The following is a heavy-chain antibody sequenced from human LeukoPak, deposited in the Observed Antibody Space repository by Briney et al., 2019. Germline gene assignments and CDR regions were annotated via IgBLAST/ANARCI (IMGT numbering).Heavy chain of an antibody. J-gene: IGHJ4*02. CDR3: AGGPPSWSGPIDY. V-gene: IGHV3-21*01. D-gene: IGHD6-13*01. CDR2: ISSSSYI. CDR1: GFTFSSYS. Sequence: GGSLRLSCAASGFTFSSYSMNWVRQAPGKGLEWVSSISSSSYIYYADSVKGRFTISRDNAKNSLYLQMNSLRAEDTAVYYCAGGPPSWSGPIDYWGQGTLVTVSS.